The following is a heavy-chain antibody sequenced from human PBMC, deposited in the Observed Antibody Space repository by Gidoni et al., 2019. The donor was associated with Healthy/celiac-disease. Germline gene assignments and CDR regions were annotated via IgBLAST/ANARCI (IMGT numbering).Heavy chain of an antibody. J-gene: IGHJ6*02. CDR2: IRYDGSNK. CDR1: GFPFSSYG. D-gene: IGHD6-19*01. Sequence: QVQLVESGGGVVQPGGSLRLSCAASGFPFSSYGMPLVRQAPGKGLEWVAFIRYDGSNKYYADSVKGRFTISRDNSKNTLYLQMNSLRAEDTAVYYCAKDLRYSSGWFAKRPHYGMDVWGQGTTVTVSS. V-gene: IGHV3-30*02. CDR3: AKDLRYSSGWFAKRPHYGMDV.